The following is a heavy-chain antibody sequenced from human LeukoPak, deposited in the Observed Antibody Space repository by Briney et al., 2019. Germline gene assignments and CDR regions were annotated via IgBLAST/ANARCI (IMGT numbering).Heavy chain of an antibody. D-gene: IGHD3-10*01. CDR3: AREARTSMGFGEGWFDP. CDR1: GGSISSSNW. CDR2: IYRSGST. V-gene: IGHV4-4*02. J-gene: IGHJ5*02. Sequence: SGTLSLTCAVSGGSISSSNWWSWVRQPPGKGLEWIGEIYRSGSTNYNPSLKSRVTISVDKSKNQFSLKLSSVTAADTAVYYCAREARTSMGFGEGWFDPWGQGTLVTVSS.